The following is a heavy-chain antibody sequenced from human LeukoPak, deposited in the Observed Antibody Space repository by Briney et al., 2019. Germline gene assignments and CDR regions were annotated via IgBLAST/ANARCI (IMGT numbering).Heavy chain of an antibody. Sequence: VKVSCKASAGTFSSYAISWVRQAPGQGLEWMGGTIPISGTANYAQKFPGRVTIPADESTSTAYMERRSLRSEDTAVYYCARGADDCSGGSCSSQIPYRYGMDVWGQGTTVTVSS. CDR2: TIPISGTA. D-gene: IGHD2-15*01. J-gene: IGHJ6*02. CDR1: AGTFSSYA. V-gene: IGHV1-69*13. CDR3: ARGADDCSGGSCSSQIPYRYGMDV.